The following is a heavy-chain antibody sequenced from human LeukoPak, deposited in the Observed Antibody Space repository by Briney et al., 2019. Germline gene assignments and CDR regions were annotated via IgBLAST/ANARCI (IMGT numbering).Heavy chain of an antibody. D-gene: IGHD3-22*01. V-gene: IGHV1-69*05. CDR2: IIPIFGTA. CDR3: ARGRHSGSYYYDSSGYPYYFDY. Sequence: ASVKVSCKASGGTFSSYAIGWVRQAPGQGLEWMGGIIPIFGTANYAQKFQGRVTITTDESTSTAYMELSSLRSEDTAVYYCARGRHSGSYYYDSSGYPYYFDYWGQGTLVTVSS. J-gene: IGHJ4*02. CDR1: GGTFSSYA.